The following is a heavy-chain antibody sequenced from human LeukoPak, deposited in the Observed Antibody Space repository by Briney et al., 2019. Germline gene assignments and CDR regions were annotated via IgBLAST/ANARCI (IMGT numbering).Heavy chain of an antibody. CDR3: ARGAVAGTYYYYYYMDV. CDR2: ISSSGSTI. D-gene: IGHD6-19*01. CDR1: GFTFSNYY. Sequence: WGSLRLSCAASGFTFSNYYRSWIRQAPGKGLEWVSYISSSGSTIYYAVSVKGRFTSSSDNAKNSLYLQMNSLRAEDTAVYYCARGAVAGTYYYYYYMDVWGKGTTVTVSS. V-gene: IGHV3-11*04. J-gene: IGHJ6*03.